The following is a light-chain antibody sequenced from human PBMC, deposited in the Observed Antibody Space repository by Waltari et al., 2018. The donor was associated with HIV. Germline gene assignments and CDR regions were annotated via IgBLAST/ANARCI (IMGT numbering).Light chain of an antibody. Sequence: FMLTQPHSVSESPGKPVTISCTRNSGGIASNYVQWYQQRPGSAPTTVIYEHNQRPSGVSDRFSGSIDTSSNSASRTISGLKTEDEADYYCQSYDNNNVIFGGGTKLTVL. CDR3: QSYDNNNVI. V-gene: IGLV6-57*03. CDR2: EHN. CDR1: SGGIASNY. J-gene: IGLJ2*01.